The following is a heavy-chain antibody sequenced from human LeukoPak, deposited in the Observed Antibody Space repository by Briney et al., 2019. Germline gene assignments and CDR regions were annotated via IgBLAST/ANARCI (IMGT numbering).Heavy chain of an antibody. V-gene: IGHV3-21*01. J-gene: IGHJ3*02. Sequence: PGGSLRLSCAASGFTFSSYSMNWVRQAPGKGLEWVSSISSSSSYIYYADSVKGRFTIYRDNAKNSLYQQMNGLRAEDTAVYYCAREGYYYDSSGYYDAFDIRGQGTMVTVSS. CDR3: AREGYYYDSSGYYDAFDI. CDR1: GFTFSSYS. CDR2: ISSSSSYI. D-gene: IGHD3-22*01.